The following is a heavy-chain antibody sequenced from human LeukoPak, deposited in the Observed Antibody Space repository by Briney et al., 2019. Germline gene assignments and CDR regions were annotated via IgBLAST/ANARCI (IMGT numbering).Heavy chain of an antibody. D-gene: IGHD3-9*01. CDR3: ARDLERYFDWLIGSGAFDI. CDR2: IKQDGSEK. CDR1: GFTFSSYW. V-gene: IGHV3-7*01. Sequence: PGGSLRLSCAASGFTFSSYWMSWVRQAPGKGLEWVANIKQDGSEKYYVDSVKGRFTISRDNAKNSLYLQMNSLRAEDTAVYYCARDLERYFDWLIGSGAFDIWGQGTMVTVSS. J-gene: IGHJ3*02.